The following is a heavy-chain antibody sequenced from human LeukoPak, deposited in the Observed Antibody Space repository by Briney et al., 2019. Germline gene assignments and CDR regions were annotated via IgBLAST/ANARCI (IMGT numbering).Heavy chain of an antibody. D-gene: IGHD1-26*01. V-gene: IGHV3-21*01. CDR3: ARDPYSGNYGNYYYYYMDV. CDR1: GFTFNNYN. J-gene: IGHJ6*03. CDR2: TTSSGTYI. Sequence: GGSLRLSCAASGFTFNNYNMNWVRQAPGKALEWVSSTTSSGTYIFYADSVKGRFTISRDNAKNSLYLQMNSLGPEDTAVYYCARDPYSGNYGNYYYYYMDVWGKGTTVTISS.